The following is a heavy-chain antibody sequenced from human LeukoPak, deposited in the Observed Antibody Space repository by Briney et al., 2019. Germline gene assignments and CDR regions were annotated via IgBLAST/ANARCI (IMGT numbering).Heavy chain of an antibody. CDR2: INPNSGGT. CDR3: ARVWAGYSGYDLGY. V-gene: IGHV1-2*02. CDR1: GYTFTSYG. J-gene: IGHJ4*02. Sequence: ASVKVSCKASGYTFTSYGISWVRQAPGQGLEWMGWINPNSGGTNYAQKFQGRVTMTRDTSISTAYMELSRLRSDDTAVYYCARVWAGYSGYDLGYWGQGTLVTVSS. D-gene: IGHD5-12*01.